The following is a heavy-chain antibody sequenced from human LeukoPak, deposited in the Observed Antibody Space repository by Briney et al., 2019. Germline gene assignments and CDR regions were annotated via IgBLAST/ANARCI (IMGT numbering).Heavy chain of an antibody. CDR3: ARASIAASYYYYGMDV. CDR2: IYYSGST. Sequence: PSQTLSLTCTVSGGSISSGDYYWSWIRQPPGKGLEWFGYIYYSGSTYYNPSLKSRVTISVDTSKNQFSLKLSSVTAADTAVYYCARASIAASYYYYGMDVWGQGTTVTVSS. D-gene: IGHD6-6*01. CDR1: GGSISSGDYY. V-gene: IGHV4-30-4*01. J-gene: IGHJ6*02.